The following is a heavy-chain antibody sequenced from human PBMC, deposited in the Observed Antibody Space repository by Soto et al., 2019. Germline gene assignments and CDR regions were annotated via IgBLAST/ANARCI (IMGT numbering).Heavy chain of an antibody. J-gene: IGHJ4*02. Sequence: EVQLVESGGGLVQPGRSLRLSCAASGFTFDDYAMHWVRQAPGKGLEWVSGISRNSGSIDYADSVKGRFTISRDNAKRSLYLEMNSLTYEDTAFYYCAKDWGAVPGYREFGLDNWGRGTLVTVSS. CDR1: GFTFDDYA. CDR2: ISRNSGSI. CDR3: AKDWGAVPGYREFGLDN. D-gene: IGHD6-19*01. V-gene: IGHV3-9*01.